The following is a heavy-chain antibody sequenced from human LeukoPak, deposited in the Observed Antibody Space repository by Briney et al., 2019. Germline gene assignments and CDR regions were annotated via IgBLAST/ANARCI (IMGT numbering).Heavy chain of an antibody. J-gene: IGHJ4*02. V-gene: IGHV3-20*04. CDR3: ARSGYYGSGSYSDY. D-gene: IGHD3-10*01. Sequence: GGSLTLSCAASGFPFEVYGMSWLRQAPGKGLVCFSGINWHGDRTGYADSVKGRFTISRDNAKNSLYLQMNSLRAEDTALYYCARSGYYGSGSYSDYWGQGTLVTVSS. CDR1: GFPFEVYG. CDR2: INWHGDRT.